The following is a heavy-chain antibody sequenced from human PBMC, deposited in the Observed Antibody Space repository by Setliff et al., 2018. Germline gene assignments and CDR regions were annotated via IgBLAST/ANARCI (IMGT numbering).Heavy chain of an antibody. V-gene: IGHV1-8*02. J-gene: IGHJ4*01. CDR2: MNPNSGNT. CDR3: ARRDGRSGYLGFDL. Sequence: ASVKVSCKASGYTFTSYDINWVRQATGQGLERMGWMNPNSGNTGYAQKFQGRVTMTRNTSISTAYMELSSLRSEDTAVYYCARRDGRSGYLGFDLWGHGSMVTVSS. D-gene: IGHD3-22*01. CDR1: GYTFTSYD.